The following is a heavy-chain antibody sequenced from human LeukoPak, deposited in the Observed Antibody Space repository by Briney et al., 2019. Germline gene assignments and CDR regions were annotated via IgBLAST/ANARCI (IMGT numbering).Heavy chain of an antibody. V-gene: IGHV1-2*04. D-gene: IGHD3-22*01. J-gene: IGHJ4*02. Sequence: ASVKVSCKASGYTFTGYYMHWVRQAPGQGLEWMGWINPNSGGTNYAQKLQGWVTMTRDTSISTAYMELSRLRSDDTAVYYCARDRFPNTDYYDSSGPFDYWGQGTLVTVSS. CDR2: INPNSGGT. CDR3: ARDRFPNTDYYDSSGPFDY. CDR1: GYTFTGYY.